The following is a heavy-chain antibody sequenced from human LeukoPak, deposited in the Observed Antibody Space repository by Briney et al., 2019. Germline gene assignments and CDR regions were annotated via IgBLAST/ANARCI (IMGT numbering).Heavy chain of an antibody. Sequence: GGSLRLSCAASGFSFSTHGMNWVRQAPGRGLEWVSSIETGPEYADSMKGRITISRDYAKNILYLEMNSLRPEDTAVYYCAKGHLIYRLLDQWGQGSLVTVSS. V-gene: IGHV3-21*01. J-gene: IGHJ4*02. CDR2: IETGP. D-gene: IGHD4-11*01. CDR3: AKGHLIYRLLDQ. CDR1: GFSFSTHG.